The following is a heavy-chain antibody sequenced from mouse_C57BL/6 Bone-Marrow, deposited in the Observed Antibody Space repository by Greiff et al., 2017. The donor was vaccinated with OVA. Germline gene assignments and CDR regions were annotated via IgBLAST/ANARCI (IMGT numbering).Heavy chain of an antibody. CDR2: IYPGNGNT. CDR3: ARERLIFAMDY. D-gene: IGHD1-1*01. V-gene: IGHV1-76*01. Sequence: QVQLQQSGAELVRPGASVKLSCKASGYTFTDYYINWVKQRPGQGLEWIGRIYPGNGNTYYNEKFKGKATLTAEKSSSTAYMQLSSLTSEDSAVDFCARERLIFAMDYWGQGTSVTVSS. CDR1: GYTFTDYY. J-gene: IGHJ4*01.